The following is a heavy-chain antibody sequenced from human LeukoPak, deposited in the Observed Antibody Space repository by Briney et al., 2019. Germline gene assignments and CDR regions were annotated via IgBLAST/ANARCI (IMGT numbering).Heavy chain of an antibody. V-gene: IGHV3-23*01. CDR1: GYTVTSYA. Sequence: GGSLRASCAASGYTVTSYAMSWVRQAPGKGLEWVSLIGTGSSTYYTDSVKGRFTISRDNSKNTLYLQMDSMRADDTAVYYCAKKSPRGYYEHWGQGTLVTVSS. D-gene: IGHD3-3*01. J-gene: IGHJ4*02. CDR3: AKKSPRGYYEH. CDR2: IGTGSST.